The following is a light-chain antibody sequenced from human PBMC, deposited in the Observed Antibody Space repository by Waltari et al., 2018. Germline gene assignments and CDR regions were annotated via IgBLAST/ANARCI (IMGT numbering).Light chain of an antibody. CDR1: SSNIGSNT. CDR2: TNN. V-gene: IGLV1-44*01. CDR3: AAWDDSLNVVL. Sequence: QSVLTQPPSASGTPGQRVTISCSGSSSNIGSNTVNWYQQLPGTAPKLLIYTNNRRPSGVPDRFAVSKAGTSASLAISGLQSEDEADYYCAAWDDSLNVVLFGGGTKLTVL. J-gene: IGLJ2*01.